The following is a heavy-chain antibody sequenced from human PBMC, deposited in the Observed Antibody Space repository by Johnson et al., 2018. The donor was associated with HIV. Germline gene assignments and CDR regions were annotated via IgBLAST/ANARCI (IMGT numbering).Heavy chain of an antibody. D-gene: IGHD1-7*01. CDR2: IRYDGSNK. CDR3: AKGRSGTTASIDAFDI. CDR1: GFTFSNYA. Sequence: QVQLVESGGGVVQPGGSLRLSCAASGFTFSNYAMHWVRQAPGKGLEWVAFIRYDGSNKYCADSVKGGFTISRDNSKNTLYLQMKSLRAEDTAVYYCAKGRSGTTASIDAFDIWGQGTMVTVSS. V-gene: IGHV3-30*02. J-gene: IGHJ3*02.